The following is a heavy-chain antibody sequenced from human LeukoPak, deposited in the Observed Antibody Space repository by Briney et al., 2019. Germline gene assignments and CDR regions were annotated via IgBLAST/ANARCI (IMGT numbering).Heavy chain of an antibody. Sequence: ASVKVSCRASGYTFISYNINWLRQATGQGLEWMGWVNPRSGDAGYLQKFQGRLTITRDSSIDTAYMDLSGLSSEDTAVYYCARPEVATSAFDIWGQGTMVTVSS. J-gene: IGHJ3*02. CDR2: VNPRSGDA. CDR3: ARPEVATSAFDI. CDR1: GYTFISYN. V-gene: IGHV1-8*03. D-gene: IGHD5-12*01.